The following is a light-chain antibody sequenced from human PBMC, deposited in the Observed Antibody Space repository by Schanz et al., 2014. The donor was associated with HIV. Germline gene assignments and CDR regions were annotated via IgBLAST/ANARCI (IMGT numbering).Light chain of an antibody. J-gene: IGKJ1*01. Sequence: EVVMTQSPATLSVSPGERVTLSCRASQSVSNNLAWYQQKPGQAPRLVIYATSTRATGIPARFSGSGSGAEFTLTINSLQSEDFAVYYCQQYYNWPPWTFGQGTKVEMK. V-gene: IGKV3-15*01. CDR2: ATS. CDR3: QQYYNWPPWT. CDR1: QSVSNN.